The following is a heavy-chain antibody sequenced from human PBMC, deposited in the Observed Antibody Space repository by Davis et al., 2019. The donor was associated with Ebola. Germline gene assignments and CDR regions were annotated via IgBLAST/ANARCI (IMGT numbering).Heavy chain of an antibody. CDR2: LGLSADT. CDR1: GFVFSSYV. Sequence: GESLKISCAASGFVFSSYVMSWVRRAPGKGLEWVSTLGLSADTYYADSVKGRLSVSRDNSKNTVYLQMHSLRVDDTAIYYCAKDNYAVTIMVGAFDIWGQGTVVTVSS. CDR3: AKDNYAVTIMVGAFDI. D-gene: IGHD4-17*01. V-gene: IGHV3-23*01. J-gene: IGHJ3*02.